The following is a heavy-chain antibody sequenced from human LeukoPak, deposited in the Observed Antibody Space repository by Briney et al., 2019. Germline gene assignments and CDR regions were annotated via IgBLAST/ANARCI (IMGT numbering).Heavy chain of an antibody. CDR1: GFTVSSNY. CDR3: VRASYYDFWSGYPSFDY. CDR2: IYSGGST. J-gene: IGHJ4*02. V-gene: IGHV3-66*01. D-gene: IGHD3-3*01. Sequence: GGSLRLSCAASGFTVSSNYMSWVRQAPGKGLEWVSVIYSGGSTYYADSVKGRFTISRDNSKNTLYLQMNSLRAEDTAVYYCVRASYYDFWSGYPSFDYWGQGTLVAVSS.